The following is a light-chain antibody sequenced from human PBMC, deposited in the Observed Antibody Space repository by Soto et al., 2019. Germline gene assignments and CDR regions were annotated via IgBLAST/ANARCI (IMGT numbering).Light chain of an antibody. J-gene: IGLJ1*01. CDR3: SSFTNTITRYA. Sequence: QSALTQPASVSGSPGQSITISCTGTSSDGGGYNYVSWFQHHPGKAPKLIIYEVSYRPSGVSNRFSGSKSGDTASLTISGLQAEDEADYYCSSFTNTITRYAFGTGTKVTVL. V-gene: IGLV2-14*01. CDR1: SSDGGGYNY. CDR2: EVS.